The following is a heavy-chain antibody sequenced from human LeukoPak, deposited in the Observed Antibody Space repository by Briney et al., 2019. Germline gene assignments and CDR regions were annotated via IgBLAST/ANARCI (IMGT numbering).Heavy chain of an antibody. CDR1: GGSISSSSDY. D-gene: IGHD2-2*01. CDR3: ARIYCSSVSCWIDY. V-gene: IGHV4-39*07. J-gene: IGHJ4*02. CDR2: IYYIGST. Sequence: PSETLSLTCTVAGGSISSSSDYWGWVRQPPGKGLEWIGTIYYIGSTQYNPSLKSRVTISVDTSKNQFSLKVNSVTAADTAVYYCARIYCSSVSCWIDYWGQGTLVTVSP.